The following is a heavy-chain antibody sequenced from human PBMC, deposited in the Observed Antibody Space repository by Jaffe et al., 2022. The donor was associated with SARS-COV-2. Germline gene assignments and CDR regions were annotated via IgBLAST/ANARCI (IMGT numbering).Heavy chain of an antibody. V-gene: IGHV3-15*01. CDR2: IKSKADGGTT. D-gene: IGHD3-16*02. Sequence: EVQLVESGGGLVKPGGSLRLSCAASGSSVTDAWMSWVRQAPGKGLEWVGRIKSKADGGTTDYAAPVKGRFTISRDDSKNTFYLQMNSLKTEDTAVYYCTADWPGGYTDTFDYWGQGTLVTVSS. J-gene: IGHJ4*02. CDR1: GSSVTDAW. CDR3: TADWPGGYTDTFDY.